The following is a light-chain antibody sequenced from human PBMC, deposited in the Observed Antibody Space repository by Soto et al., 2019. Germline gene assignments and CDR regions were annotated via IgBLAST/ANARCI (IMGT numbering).Light chain of an antibody. Sequence: QSALTQPPSASGSPGQSVTISCSGTSSDVGAYNYVSWYQQYPGKAPKLIIYDVIKRPSGVPDRFSASKSGNTASLTVSGLQAEDEADYYCSSYAVTTNGLFGGGTKVTVL. J-gene: IGLJ3*02. CDR2: DVI. CDR1: SSDVGAYNY. V-gene: IGLV2-8*01. CDR3: SSYAVTTNGL.